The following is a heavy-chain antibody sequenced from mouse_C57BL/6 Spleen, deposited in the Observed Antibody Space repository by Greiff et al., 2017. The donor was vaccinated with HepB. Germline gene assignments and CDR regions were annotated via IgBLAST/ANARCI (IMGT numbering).Heavy chain of an antibody. J-gene: IGHJ1*03. CDR1: GYTFTSYW. D-gene: IGHD1-1*01. V-gene: IGHV1-50*01. CDR2: IDPSDSYT. Sequence: VQLQESGAELVKPGASVKLSCKASGYTFTSYWMQWVKQRPGQGLEWIGEIDPSDSYTNYNQKFKGKATLTVDTSSSTAYMQLSSLTSEDSAVYYCARWYYYGSSYVRYFDVWGTGTTVTVSS. CDR3: ARWYYYGSSYVRYFDV.